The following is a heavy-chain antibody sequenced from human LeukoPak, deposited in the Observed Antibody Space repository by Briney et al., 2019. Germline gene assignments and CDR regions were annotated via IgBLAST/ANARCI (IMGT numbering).Heavy chain of an antibody. CDR3: ARYCSGGCYSGVDY. V-gene: IGHV3-23*01. D-gene: IGHD2-15*01. CDR1: GFTFSNYA. Sequence: GGSLRLSCAASGFTFSNYAMTWVRQAPGKGLEWVSSISGSGSDTFYADSVEGRFTISRDSSKNTLYLQMDSLRAEDTAVYYCARYCSGGCYSGVDYWGQGTLVTVPS. CDR2: ISGSGSDT. J-gene: IGHJ4*02.